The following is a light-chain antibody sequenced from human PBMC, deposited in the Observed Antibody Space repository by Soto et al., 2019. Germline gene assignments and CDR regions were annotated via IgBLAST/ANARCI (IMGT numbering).Light chain of an antibody. CDR1: QTVSSN. V-gene: IGKV3-11*01. CDR3: HQRQSWPRT. Sequence: ESVLPQSPGTLSLSPGERASVSCRASQTVSSNLAWYQQKPGQAPRLLIYDASTRATGIPVRFSGSGSGTDFTLTISRLEPEDFALYYCHQRQSWPRTFGQVTKVDIK. CDR2: DAS. J-gene: IGKJ1*01.